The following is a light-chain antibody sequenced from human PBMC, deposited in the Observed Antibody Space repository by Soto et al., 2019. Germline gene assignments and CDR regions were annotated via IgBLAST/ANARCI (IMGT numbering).Light chain of an antibody. J-gene: IGKJ5*01. CDR2: AAS. CDR1: ESISRH. Sequence: DIQMTQSPSSLSASVGDRVTITCRASESISRHLNWYQQKPGKAPKPLIYAASSLQNGVPSRFSGSGSGTDFTLTISKLQPEDFATYYCQQSYSTLSSTFGQGTRLEIK. V-gene: IGKV1-39*01. CDR3: QQSYSTLSST.